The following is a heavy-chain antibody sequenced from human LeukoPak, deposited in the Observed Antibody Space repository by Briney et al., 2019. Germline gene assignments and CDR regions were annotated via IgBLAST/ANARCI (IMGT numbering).Heavy chain of an antibody. V-gene: IGHV3-23*01. Sequence: PGGSLRLSCAASGFTFSSFGMSWVRQAPGKGLEWVSAISSTGGTAYDADSVKGRFTISRDNSKNTLYLQMNSLRAEDTAVYYCAELGITMIGGVWGKGTTVTISS. CDR3: AELGITMIGGV. D-gene: IGHD3-10*02. J-gene: IGHJ6*04. CDR2: ISSTGGTA. CDR1: GFTFSSFG.